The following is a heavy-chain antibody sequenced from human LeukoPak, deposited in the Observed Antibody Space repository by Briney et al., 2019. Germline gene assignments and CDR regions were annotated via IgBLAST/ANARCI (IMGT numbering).Heavy chain of an antibody. CDR3: AKTDVGIGWHHFDY. D-gene: IGHD6-19*01. V-gene: IGHV3-23*01. J-gene: IGHJ4*02. Sequence: PGGSLRPSCGASGFTFSSYAMSWVRQAPGKGLEWVSAISNSGGRTYYEDSVKGRFTISGDNSDNTLYLQMNSLRAEDTAVYYCAKTDVGIGWHHFDYWGQGTLVTVSS. CDR1: GFTFSSYA. CDR2: ISNSGGRT.